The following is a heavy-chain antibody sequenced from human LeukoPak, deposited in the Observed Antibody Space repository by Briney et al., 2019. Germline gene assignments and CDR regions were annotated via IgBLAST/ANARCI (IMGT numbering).Heavy chain of an antibody. D-gene: IGHD3-22*01. CDR3: ARNFGGGDSSGPYS. J-gene: IGHJ4*02. CDR2: INWNGGRT. Sequence: VGSLRLSCAASGFTFDDYGMSWVRQVPGKGLEWVSGINWNGGRTGYAESVKGRFTISRDNAKNSLYLQMNSLRAEDTALYYCARNFGGGDSSGPYSWGQGIQVTVSS. CDR1: GFTFDDYG. V-gene: IGHV3-20*04.